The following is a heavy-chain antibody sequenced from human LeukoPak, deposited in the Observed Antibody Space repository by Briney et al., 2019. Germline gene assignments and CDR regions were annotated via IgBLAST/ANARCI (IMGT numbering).Heavy chain of an antibody. J-gene: IGHJ6*02. CDR3: ARLSLGYCSGGSCYSYYGMDV. CDR2: IYYSGST. CDR1: GGSISSYY. V-gene: IGHV4-59*08. D-gene: IGHD2-15*01. Sequence: SPSETLSLTCTVSGGSISSYYWSWIRQPPGKGLEWIGYIYYSGSTNYNPSLKSRVTISVDTSKNQFSLKLSSVTAADTAVYYCARLSLGYCSGGSCYSYYGMDVWGQGTTVTVSS.